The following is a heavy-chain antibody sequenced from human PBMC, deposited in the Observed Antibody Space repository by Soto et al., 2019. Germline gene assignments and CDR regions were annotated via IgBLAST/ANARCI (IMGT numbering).Heavy chain of an antibody. CDR3: AREASYSAYNVAHGIQIWPFDF. D-gene: IGHD5-12*01. J-gene: IGHJ4*02. V-gene: IGHV4-4*07. CDR1: GGSINTFY. Sequence: SETLSLTCTVSGGSINTFYWSWVRQPAGKGLEWIGRIFSSLSTSFNPSLESRVARSGDTSKNHFSLNLSSLTAADMAVYYCAREASYSAYNVAHGIQIWPFDFWRQVARVTVSS. CDR2: IFSSLST.